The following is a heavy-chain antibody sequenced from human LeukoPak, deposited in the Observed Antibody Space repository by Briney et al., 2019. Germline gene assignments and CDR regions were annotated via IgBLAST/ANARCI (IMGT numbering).Heavy chain of an antibody. V-gene: IGHV3-53*01. J-gene: IGHJ4*02. Sequence: GGSLRLSCAASGFSVSSNYMSWVRQAPGKGLEWVSVIYSDGSTYYADSVKGRFTISRDNSKNTLYLQMNSLRAEDTAVYYCARDPGYSYGYDYWGQRTLVTVSS. D-gene: IGHD5-18*01. CDR2: IYSDGST. CDR3: ARDPGYSYGYDY. CDR1: GFSVSSNY.